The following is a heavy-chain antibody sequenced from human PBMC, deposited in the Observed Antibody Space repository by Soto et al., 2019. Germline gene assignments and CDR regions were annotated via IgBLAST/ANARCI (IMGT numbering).Heavy chain of an antibody. CDR1: GGSISSSSYY. V-gene: IGHV4-39*01. Sequence: PSETLSLTCTVSGGSISSSSYYWGWIRQPPGKGLEWIGSIYYSGSTYYNPSLKSRVTISVDTSKNQFSLKLSSVTAADTAVYYCARCGGSGSLDYWGQGTLVTVSS. CDR3: ARCGGSGSLDY. D-gene: IGHD3-10*01. J-gene: IGHJ4*02. CDR2: IYYSGST.